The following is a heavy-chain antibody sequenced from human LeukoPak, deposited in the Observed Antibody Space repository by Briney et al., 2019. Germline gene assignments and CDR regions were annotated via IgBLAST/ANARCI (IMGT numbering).Heavy chain of an antibody. CDR2: IYTSGST. J-gene: IGHJ6*02. CDR3: ARVARSYYYYGMDV. Sequence: PSETLSLTCTVSGGSISSYYWSWIRQPAGKGLEWIGRIYTSGSTNYNPSPKSRVTMSVDTSKNQFSLKLSSVTAADTAVYYCARVARSYYYYGMDVWGQGTTVTVSS. V-gene: IGHV4-4*07. CDR1: GGSISSYY.